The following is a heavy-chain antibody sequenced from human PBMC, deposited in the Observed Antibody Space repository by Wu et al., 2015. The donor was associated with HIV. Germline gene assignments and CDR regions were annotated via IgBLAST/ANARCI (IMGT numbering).Heavy chain of an antibody. CDR1: GYSYNTFY. D-gene: IGHD4-17*01. V-gene: IGHV1-2*02. CDR2: INPNSGAT. J-gene: IGHJ4*02. CDR3: LTAIDGVSY. Sequence: QEQLVQSGPEVKKPGASVKVSCSASGYSYNTFYMHWLRQAPGQGLEWMGWINPNSGATNYAQNFQPRVDMTRDTSMGTVYMELSGLTSDDTAIYFCLTAIDGVSYWGLGKLVTVAS.